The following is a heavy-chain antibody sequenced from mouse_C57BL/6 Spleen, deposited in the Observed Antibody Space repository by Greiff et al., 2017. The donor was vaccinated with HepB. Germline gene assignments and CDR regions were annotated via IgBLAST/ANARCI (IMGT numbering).Heavy chain of an antibody. D-gene: IGHD1-1*01. CDR2: IHPNSGST. V-gene: IGHV1-64*01. Sequence: QVQLQQPGAELVKPGASVKLSCKASGYTFTSYWMHWVKQRPGQGLEWIGMIHPNSGSTNYNEKFKSKATLTVDKSSSTAYMQLINLTSEDSAVYYWARNYGSSHWYFDVWGTGTTVTVSS. CDR1: GYTFTSYW. CDR3: ARNYGSSHWYFDV. J-gene: IGHJ1*03.